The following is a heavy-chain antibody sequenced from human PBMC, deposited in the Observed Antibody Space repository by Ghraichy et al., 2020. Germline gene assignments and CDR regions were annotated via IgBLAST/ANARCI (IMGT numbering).Heavy chain of an antibody. Sequence: GGSLRLSLPTSGSAFRSSALHSLCQTPCKVLYLDSAISGSCGSTYYADSVKGRFTISRDNSKNTLYLQMNSLRAEDTAVYYCAKDVNVWGSYVMGAFDIWFKGTMATVS. V-gene: IGHV3-23*01. CDR3: AKDVNVWGSYVMGAFDI. CDR1: GSAFRSSA. J-gene: IGHJ3*02. D-gene: IGHD3-16*01. CDR2: ISGSCGST.